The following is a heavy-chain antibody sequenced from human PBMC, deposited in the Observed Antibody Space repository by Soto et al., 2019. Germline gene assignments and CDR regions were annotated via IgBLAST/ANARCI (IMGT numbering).Heavy chain of an antibody. D-gene: IGHD6-13*01. CDR3: ANLPFIAAAGTWYYYYYYYMDV. V-gene: IGHV3-23*01. Sequence: GGSLRLSCAASGFTFSSYAMSWVRQAPGKGLEWVSAISGSGGSTYYADSVKGRFTISRDNSKNTLYLQMNSLRAEDTVVYYCANLPFIAAAGTWYYYYYYYMDVWGKGTTVTVSS. J-gene: IGHJ6*03. CDR1: GFTFSSYA. CDR2: ISGSGGST.